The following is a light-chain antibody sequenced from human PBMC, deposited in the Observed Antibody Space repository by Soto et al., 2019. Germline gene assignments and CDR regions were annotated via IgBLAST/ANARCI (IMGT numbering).Light chain of an antibody. CDR2: GAS. J-gene: IGKJ3*01. V-gene: IGKV3-20*01. CDR1: QSVSSSY. Sequence: EIVLTHSPATLSLSPGERATLSCRASQSVSSSYLAWYQQKPGQAPRLLIYGASSRATGIPDRFSGSGSGPDFTLTISRLEPDDFAVYYCQQYGISPRLTFGRGTKVDIK. CDR3: QQYGISPRLT.